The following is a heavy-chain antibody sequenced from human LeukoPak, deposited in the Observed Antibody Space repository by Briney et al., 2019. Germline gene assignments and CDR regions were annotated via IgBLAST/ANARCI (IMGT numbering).Heavy chain of an antibody. CDR1: GGTFSSYA. V-gene: IGHV1-69*06. CDR3: AREGAYYDILTALYYFDY. J-gene: IGHJ4*02. Sequence: ASVKVSCKASGGTFSSYAISWVRQAPGQGLEWMGGIIPIFGTANYAQKFQGRVTITADKSTSTAYMELSSLRSEDTAVYYCAREGAYYDILTALYYFDYWGQGTLVTVSS. CDR2: IIPIFGTA. D-gene: IGHD3-9*01.